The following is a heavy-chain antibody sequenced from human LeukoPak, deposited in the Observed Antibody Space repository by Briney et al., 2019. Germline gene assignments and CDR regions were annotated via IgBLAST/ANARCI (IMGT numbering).Heavy chain of an antibody. CDR3: ARSRRRAWFGELLSTPYGMDV. CDR1: GFPFSSYR. J-gene: IGHJ6*02. V-gene: IGHV3-48*01. D-gene: IGHD3-10*01. CDR2: NNWCNSTI. Sequence: GGSLRLSCSASGFPFSSYRMNCAPQAPGKGVEWVSYNNWCNSTIYHADSVKGRITISRDNGKNSLYLQMNSLRAEDTAVYYCARSRRRAWFGELLSTPYGMDVWGQGTTVTVSS.